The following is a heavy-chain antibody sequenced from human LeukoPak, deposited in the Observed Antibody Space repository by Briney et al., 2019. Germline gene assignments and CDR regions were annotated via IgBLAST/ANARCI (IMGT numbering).Heavy chain of an antibody. CDR1: GFTFSSYG. D-gene: IGHD6-6*01. V-gene: IGHV3-30*18. J-gene: IGHJ4*02. CDR3: AKDHYSSSYALDY. Sequence: GGSLRLSCAASGFTFSSYGMHWVRQAPGKGLEWVAVTSYDGSNKYYADSVRGRFTISRDNSKNTLYLQMNSLRAEDTAVYYCAKDHYSSSYALDYWGQGTLVTVSS. CDR2: TSYDGSNK.